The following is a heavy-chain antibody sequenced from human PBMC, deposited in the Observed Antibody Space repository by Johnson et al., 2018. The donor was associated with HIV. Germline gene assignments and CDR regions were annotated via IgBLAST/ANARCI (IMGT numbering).Heavy chain of an antibody. Sequence: QVQLVESGGGLVQPGGSLRLSCAASGFTFSSYAMHWVRQAPGKGLEWVAVISYDGSNKYSADSVTGRFPISSDNSKNTLYLQMNSLRPEDTAVYFCARIRVAIVTEVGAFDIWGQGTMVTVSS. CDR3: ARIRVAIVTEVGAFDI. V-gene: IGHV3-30-3*01. CDR1: GFTFSSYA. J-gene: IGHJ3*02. D-gene: IGHD2-21*01. CDR2: ISYDGSNK.